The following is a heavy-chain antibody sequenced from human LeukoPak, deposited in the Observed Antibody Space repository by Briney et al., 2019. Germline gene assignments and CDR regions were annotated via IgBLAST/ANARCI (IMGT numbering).Heavy chain of an antibody. CDR1: GGSLTGYS. Sequence: PSETLSLTCAVHGGSLTGYSWAWVRQSPGEGLEWIGEINQVERTIYSPSLESRVSTSLEAPRNQFFLQLTSVAAADTAMYYCARGRATPSRLFFDYYFMDVWGPGTPVTVSS. CDR2: INQVERT. D-gene: IGHD2-15*01. J-gene: IGHJ6*03. CDR3: ARGRATPSRLFFDYYFMDV. V-gene: IGHV4-34*01.